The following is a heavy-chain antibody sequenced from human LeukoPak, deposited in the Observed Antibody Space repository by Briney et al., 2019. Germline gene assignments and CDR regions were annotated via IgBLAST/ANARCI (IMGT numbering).Heavy chain of an antibody. CDR2: TYYRSKWYN. Sequence: PSQTLSLTCAMSGDSVSSNSAAWNWIRQSPSRGLEWLGRTYYRSKWYNDYAVSVKSRITINPDTSKNQFSLQLNSVTPEDTAVSYCARDEYYYGSGSPYYFDYWGQGTLVTVSS. V-gene: IGHV6-1*01. D-gene: IGHD3-10*01. CDR1: GDSVSSNSAA. CDR3: ARDEYYYGSGSPYYFDY. J-gene: IGHJ4*02.